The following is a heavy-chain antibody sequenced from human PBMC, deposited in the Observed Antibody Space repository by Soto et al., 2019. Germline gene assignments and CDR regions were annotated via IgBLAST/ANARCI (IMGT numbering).Heavy chain of an antibody. V-gene: IGHV3-21*01. D-gene: IGHD6-13*01. CDR3: ARDGRIAAAGRRTEYFQH. CDR1: GFTFSSYS. CDR2: ISSSSSYI. Sequence: SLRLSCAASGFTFSSYSMNWVRQAPGKGLEWVSSISSSSSYIYYADSVKGRFTISRDNAKNSLYLQMNSLRAEDTAVYYCARDGRIAAAGRRTEYFQHWGQGTLVTVSS. J-gene: IGHJ1*01.